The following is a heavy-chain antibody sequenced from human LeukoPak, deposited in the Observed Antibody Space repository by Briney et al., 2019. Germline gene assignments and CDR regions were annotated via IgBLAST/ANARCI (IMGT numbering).Heavy chain of an antibody. CDR2: ISGSGGST. V-gene: IGHV3-23*01. D-gene: IGHD3-10*01. Sequence: GGSLRLSCAASGLTFSSYAMSWVRQAPGKGLEWVSAISGSGGSTYYADSVKGRFTISRDNSKNTLYLQMNSLRAEDTAVYYCAKDRLPMVRGVTTIFDYWGQGTLVTVSS. CDR3: AKDRLPMVRGVTTIFDY. CDR1: GLTFSSYA. J-gene: IGHJ4*02.